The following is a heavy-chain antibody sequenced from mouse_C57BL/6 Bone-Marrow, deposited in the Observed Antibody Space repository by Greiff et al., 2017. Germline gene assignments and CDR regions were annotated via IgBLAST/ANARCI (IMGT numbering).Heavy chain of an antibody. Sequence: VQLQQSGAELVKPGASVKLSCTASGFNIKDYYMHWVKQRTEQGLAWIGRIDPEDGETKYAPKFQGTATITADTSSNTAYLQLSSLTSEDTAVYYCAIGGLPLYWYFDVWGTGATVTVCS. D-gene: IGHD2-4*01. CDR1: GFNIKDYY. CDR3: AIGGLPLYWYFDV. V-gene: IGHV14-2*01. CDR2: IDPEDGET. J-gene: IGHJ1*03.